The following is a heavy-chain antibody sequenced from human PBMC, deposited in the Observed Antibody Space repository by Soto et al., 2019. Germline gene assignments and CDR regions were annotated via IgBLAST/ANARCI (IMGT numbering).Heavy chain of an antibody. CDR3: AKDPEEQQLVGLADY. J-gene: IGHJ4*02. CDR2: ISYDGSNK. D-gene: IGHD6-13*01. Sequence: GGSLRLSCAASGFTFSSYGMHWVRQAPGKGLEWVAVISYDGSNKYYADSVKGRFTISRDNSKNTLYLQMNSLRAEDTAVYYCAKDPEEQQLVGLADYWGQGTLVTVSS. V-gene: IGHV3-30*18. CDR1: GFTFSSYG.